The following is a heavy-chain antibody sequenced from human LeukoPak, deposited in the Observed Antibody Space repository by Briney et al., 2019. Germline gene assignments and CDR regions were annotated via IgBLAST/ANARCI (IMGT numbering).Heavy chain of an antibody. V-gene: IGHV3-23*01. D-gene: IGHD6-6*01. Sequence: GGSLRLSCAASGFTFSNYDMIWVRQAPGNGLEWVSAICGSGGSSYYADSVKGRFTISRGNSKNPLYLQMNSLRAEDTAVYYCAKEPGIAARRTYFDYWGQGTLVTVSS. J-gene: IGHJ4*02. CDR1: GFTFSNYD. CDR3: AKEPGIAARRTYFDY. CDR2: ICGSGGSS.